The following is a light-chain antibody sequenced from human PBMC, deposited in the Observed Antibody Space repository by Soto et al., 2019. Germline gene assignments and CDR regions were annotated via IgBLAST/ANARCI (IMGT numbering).Light chain of an antibody. CDR1: QSVSSSY. CDR2: GAS. CDR3: QQYGSSPT. Sequence: EIVLTQSPGTLSLSPGERATLSCRASQSVSSSYLAWYQQKPGQAPRLLIYGASSRATGIPDRFSGSGSGTDFTVTISRLGPEDFAVYYCQQYGSSPTFGQGTKVEIK. J-gene: IGKJ1*01. V-gene: IGKV3-20*01.